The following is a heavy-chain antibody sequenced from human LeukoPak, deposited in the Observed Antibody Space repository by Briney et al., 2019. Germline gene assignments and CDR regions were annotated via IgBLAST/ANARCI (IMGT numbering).Heavy chain of an antibody. Sequence: SETLSLTCTVSGGSISSSSYYWGWIRQPPGKGLEWIGSIYYSGSTYYNPSLKSRVTISVDTSKNQFSLKLSSVTAADTAVYYCARGRNTKSAPTPFDYWGQGTLVTVSS. J-gene: IGHJ4*02. CDR2: IYYSGST. CDR1: GGSISSSSYY. CDR3: ARGRNTKSAPTPFDY. V-gene: IGHV4-39*07.